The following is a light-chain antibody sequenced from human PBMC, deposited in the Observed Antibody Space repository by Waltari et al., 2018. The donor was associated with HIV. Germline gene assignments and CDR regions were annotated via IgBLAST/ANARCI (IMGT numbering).Light chain of an antibody. V-gene: IGLV1-44*01. J-gene: IGLJ2*01. Sequence: QSVLTQPPSASGTPGHRVTISCSGSSPNIGDHTVNWSPHLPGTAPKRLIYTNTQRPSRCPDRFSGSKSGTSASRAISGLQSEDEADYYWATWDDSLNGQVVFGGGTKRTV. CDR3: ATWDDSLNGQVV. CDR1: SPNIGDHT. CDR2: TNT.